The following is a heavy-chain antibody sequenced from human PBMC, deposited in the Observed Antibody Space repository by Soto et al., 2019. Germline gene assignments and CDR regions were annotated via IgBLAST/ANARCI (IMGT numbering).Heavy chain of an antibody. CDR1: GFTFSIHE. D-gene: IGHD6-19*01. V-gene: IGHV3-48*03. Sequence: GWSLRLSCAASGFTFSIHEMNWVRQAPGKGLEWVSYISSIGVATYYADSVKGRFTISRDNAKNSLYLQMNSLRAEDTAVYYCAREGRVGGIDYWGQGTTVTVYS. J-gene: IGHJ4*02. CDR2: ISSIGVAT. CDR3: AREGRVGGIDY.